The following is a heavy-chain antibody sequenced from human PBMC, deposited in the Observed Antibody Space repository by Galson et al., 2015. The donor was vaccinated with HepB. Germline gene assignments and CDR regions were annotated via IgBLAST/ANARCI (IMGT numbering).Heavy chain of an antibody. CDR3: ARGGGSPWD. J-gene: IGHJ4*02. V-gene: IGHV3-21*01. D-gene: IGHD1-26*01. CDR2: ISSSSSYM. Sequence: SLRLSCAASGFTFSSYSMNWVRQAPGKGLEWVSSISSSSSYMYYADSVKGRFTISRDNAKNSLYLQMNSLRAEDTAVYYCARGGGSPWDWGQGTLVTVSS. CDR1: GFTFSSYS.